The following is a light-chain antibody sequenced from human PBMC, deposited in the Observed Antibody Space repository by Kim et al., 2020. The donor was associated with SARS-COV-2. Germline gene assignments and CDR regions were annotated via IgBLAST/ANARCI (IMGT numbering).Light chain of an antibody. CDR3: MQALQTPYT. CDR2: LGS. V-gene: IGKV2-28*01. J-gene: IGKJ2*01. CDR1: QSLLQSNGYNY. Sequence: EPASISCRSSQSLLQSNGYNYLDWYLQKPGQSPQLLIYLGSNRASGVPDRFSGSGSGTDFTLKISRVEAEYVGVYYCMQALQTPYTFGQGTKLEI.